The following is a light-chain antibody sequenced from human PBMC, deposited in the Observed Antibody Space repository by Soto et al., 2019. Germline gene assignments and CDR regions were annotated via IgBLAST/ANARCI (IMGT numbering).Light chain of an antibody. CDR1: QGIRND. CDR3: LQKYFYPFA. V-gene: IGKV1-6*01. CDR2: AAS. Sequence: IQMTQSPSSLSASVGDRVTITCRASQGIRNDLDWFQQKPGKAPKLLIYAASNLQSGVPARFSGSGSGTDFTLTFSSLQPEDFATYYCLQKYFYPFAFGPGTKVDIK. J-gene: IGKJ3*01.